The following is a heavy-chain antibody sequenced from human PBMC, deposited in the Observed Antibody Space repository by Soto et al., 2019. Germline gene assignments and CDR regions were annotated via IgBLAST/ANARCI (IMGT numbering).Heavy chain of an antibody. CDR3: ARKWLLSWSDDDAFIGAFDI. CDR2: ISYDGSNK. V-gene: IGHV3-30*03. D-gene: IGHD3-22*01. J-gene: IGHJ3*02. CDR1: GFTFSSYG. Sequence: GGSLRLSCAASGFTFSSYGMHWVRQAPGKGLEWVAVISYDGSNKYYADSVKGRFTISRDNSKNTLYLQMNSLRAEDTAVYYCARKWLLSWSDDDAFIGAFDIWGQGTMVTVSS.